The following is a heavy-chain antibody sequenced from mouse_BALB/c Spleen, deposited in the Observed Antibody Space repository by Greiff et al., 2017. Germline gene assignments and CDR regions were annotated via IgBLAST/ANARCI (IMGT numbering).Heavy chain of an antibody. Sequence: EVMLVESGGGLVQPGGSLRLSCATSGFTFTDYYMSWVRQPPGQALEWLGFIRNKANGYTTEYSASVKGRFTISRDNSQSILYLQMNTLRAEDSATYYCARDIGEYYGSSPDWYFDVWGAGTTVTVSS. J-gene: IGHJ1*01. CDR2: IRNKANGYTT. D-gene: IGHD1-1*01. CDR1: GFTFTDYY. CDR3: ARDIGEYYGSSPDWYFDV. V-gene: IGHV7-3*02.